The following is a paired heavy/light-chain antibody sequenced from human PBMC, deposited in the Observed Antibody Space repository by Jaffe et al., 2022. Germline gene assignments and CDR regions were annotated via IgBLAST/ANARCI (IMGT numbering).Heavy chain of an antibody. D-gene: IGHD3-3*01. CDR3: ARVADFWSGYYTGGLDYYYYYMDV. CDR2: ISSSSSYI. V-gene: IGHV3-21*01. Sequence: EVQLVESGGGLVKPGGSLRLSCAASGFTFSSYSMNWVRQAPGKGLEWVSSISSSSSYIYYADSVKGRFTISRDNAKNSLYLQMNSLRAEDTAVYYCARVADFWSGYYTGGLDYYYYYMDVWGKGTTVTVSS. J-gene: IGHJ6*03. CDR1: GFTFSSYS.
Light chain of an antibody. V-gene: IGLV3-21*04. CDR1: NIGSKS. J-gene: IGLJ1*01. CDR3: QVWDSSSDHPAYV. Sequence: SYVLTQPPSVSVAPGKTARITCGGNNIGSKSVHWYQQKPGQAPVLVIYYDSDRPSGIPERFSGSNSGNTATLTISRVEAGDEADYYCQVWDSSSDHPAYVFGTGTKVTVL. CDR2: YDS.